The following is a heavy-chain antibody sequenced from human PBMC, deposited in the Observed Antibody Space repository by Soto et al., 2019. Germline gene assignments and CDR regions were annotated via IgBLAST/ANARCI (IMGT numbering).Heavy chain of an antibody. CDR3: ARDAYGSGSYYLDY. J-gene: IGHJ4*02. CDR1: GFTFSRYA. Sequence: EGSLRLSCSASGFTFSRYAMRWVRQAPGKGLEYVSSISTNGGSTHYADSVKGRFTISRDNSKNTLYLQMNSLRAEDTAVYYCARDAYGSGSYYLDYWGQGTLVTVSS. CDR2: ISTNGGST. V-gene: IGHV3-64*04. D-gene: IGHD3-10*01.